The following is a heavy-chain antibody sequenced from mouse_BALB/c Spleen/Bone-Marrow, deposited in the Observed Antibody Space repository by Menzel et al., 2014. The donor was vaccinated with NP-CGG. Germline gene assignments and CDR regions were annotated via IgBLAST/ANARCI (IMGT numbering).Heavy chain of an antibody. CDR2: ISDGGSYT. CDR1: GFTFSDYY. J-gene: IGHJ2*01. CDR3: ARVSYDYFDY. Sequence: EVQLQQSGGGLVKPGGSLKLPCAASGFTFSDYYMYWVRQTPEKRLEWVATISDGGSYTYYPDSVKGRFTISRDNAKNNLYLQMSSLKSENTAMYYCARVSYDYFDYWGQGTTLTVSS. V-gene: IGHV5-4*02. D-gene: IGHD2-4*01.